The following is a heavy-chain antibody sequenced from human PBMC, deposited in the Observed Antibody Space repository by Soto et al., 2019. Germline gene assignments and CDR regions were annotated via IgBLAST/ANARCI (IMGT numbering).Heavy chain of an antibody. V-gene: IGHV5-51*01. CDR2: IYPGDSDT. J-gene: IGHJ4*02. CDR1: GYSFTSYW. CDR3: ASLAGQDPRDQWFDY. D-gene: IGHD6-19*01. Sequence: GESLKISCKGSGYSFTSYWIGWVRQMPGRGLEWMGIIYPGDSDTRYSPSFQGQVTISVDKSITTAYLRWSSLKASDTAMYYCASLAGQDPRDQWFDYWGQGTLVTVSS.